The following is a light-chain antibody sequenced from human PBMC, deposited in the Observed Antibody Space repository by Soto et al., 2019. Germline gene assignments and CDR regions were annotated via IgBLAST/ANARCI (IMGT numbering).Light chain of an antibody. CDR2: AAS. CDR1: QSITTY. CDR3: QQGSSTPFT. Sequence: DIQMTQSPSSLSASVGDRVTITCRASQSITTYLNWYQHKPGKAPKLLICAASSLPSGVPSRFSGSGSGTEFTLTISSLQPEDSETYYCQQGSSTPFTFGHGTKVDIX. V-gene: IGKV1-39*01. J-gene: IGKJ3*01.